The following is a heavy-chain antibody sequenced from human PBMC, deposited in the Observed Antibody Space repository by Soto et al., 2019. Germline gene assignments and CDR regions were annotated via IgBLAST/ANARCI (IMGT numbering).Heavy chain of an antibody. J-gene: IGHJ5*02. CDR3: ARGSDS. Sequence: GGSLRLSCAASGFTFSDHHMDWVRQAPGKGLEWVGRSRKKTNGYTTEYAASVKGRFTISRDDSKKSLYLQMNSLKTEDTGVYYCARGSDSWGQGTLDTVSS. CDR2: SRKKTNGYTT. D-gene: IGHD2-21*01. V-gene: IGHV3-72*01. CDR1: GFTFSDHH.